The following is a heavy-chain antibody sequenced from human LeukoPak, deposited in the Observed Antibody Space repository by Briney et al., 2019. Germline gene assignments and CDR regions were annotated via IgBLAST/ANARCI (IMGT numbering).Heavy chain of an antibody. CDR3: AKSIESVARPLDS. V-gene: IGHV3-23*01. CDR2: ITGSGGDT. CDR1: GFTFSSYA. J-gene: IGHJ4*02. Sequence: GGSLRLSCAASGFTFSSYAMSWVRQVPGKGLEWVSSITGSGGDTYYAASVKGRFTISRDNFRHTLYLQIISLRAEDTALYFCAKSIESVARPLDSWGLGTLVTVSS. D-gene: IGHD3-16*02.